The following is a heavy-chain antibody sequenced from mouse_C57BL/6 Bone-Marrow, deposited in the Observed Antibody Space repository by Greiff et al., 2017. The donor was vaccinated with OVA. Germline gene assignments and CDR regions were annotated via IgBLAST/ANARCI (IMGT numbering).Heavy chain of an antibody. Sequence: VKLQESGPELVKPGASVKLSCKASGYTFTSYDINWVKQRPGQGLEWIGWIYPRDGSTKYNEKFKGKATLTVDTSSSTAYMELHSLTSEDSAVYFCARDYSNYLPWFAYWGQGTLVTVSA. CDR2: IYPRDGST. D-gene: IGHD2-5*01. CDR1: GYTFTSYD. CDR3: ARDYSNYLPWFAY. V-gene: IGHV1-85*01. J-gene: IGHJ3*01.